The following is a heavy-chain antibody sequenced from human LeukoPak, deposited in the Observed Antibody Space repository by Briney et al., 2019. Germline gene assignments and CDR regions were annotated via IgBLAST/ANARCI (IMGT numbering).Heavy chain of an antibody. Sequence: KHGESLKISCKGSGYSFTSYWIGWVRQMPGKGLEWMGIIYPGDSDTRYSPSFQGQVTISVDKSVSAAYLQWSSLKASDTAMYYCASPPTRECSSISCPLSYWGQGTLVTVSS. CDR3: ASPPTRECSSISCPLSY. V-gene: IGHV5-51*01. J-gene: IGHJ4*02. CDR1: GYSFTSYW. D-gene: IGHD2-2*01. CDR2: IYPGDSDT.